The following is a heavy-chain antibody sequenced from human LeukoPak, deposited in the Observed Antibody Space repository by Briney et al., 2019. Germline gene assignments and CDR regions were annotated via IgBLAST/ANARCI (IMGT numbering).Heavy chain of an antibody. CDR3: ATSGYHGY. CDR1: GFTFSSYS. CDR2: ISGSGGST. Sequence: GGSLRLSCAASGFTFSSYSMNWVRQAPGKGLEWVSAISGSGGSTYYADSVRGRFTISRDNSKNTLYLQMNSLRAEDTAVHYCATSGYHGYWGQGTLVTVSS. J-gene: IGHJ4*02. V-gene: IGHV3-23*01. D-gene: IGHD3-22*01.